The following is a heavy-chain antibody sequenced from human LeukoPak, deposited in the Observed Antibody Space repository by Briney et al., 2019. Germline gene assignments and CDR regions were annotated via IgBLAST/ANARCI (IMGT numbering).Heavy chain of an antibody. V-gene: IGHV3-23*01. CDR2: ISGSGGST. CDR3: AKEVYCGGDCPRWFDP. CDR1: GLTFSSYS. J-gene: IGHJ5*02. D-gene: IGHD2-21*02. Sequence: GGSLRLSCAVSGLTFSSYSMSWVRQAPGKGMEWVSAISGSGGSTYYADSVKGRFTISRDNSKNTLYLQMNSLRAEHTAVYLCAKEVYCGGDCPRWFDPWGQGTLVTVSS.